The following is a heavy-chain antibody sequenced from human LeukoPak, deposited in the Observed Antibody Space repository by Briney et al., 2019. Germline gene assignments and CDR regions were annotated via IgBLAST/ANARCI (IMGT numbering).Heavy chain of an antibody. CDR2: IYTSGST. J-gene: IGHJ6*03. Sequence: SETLSLTCTVSGGSISSYYWSWIRQPAGKGLEWIGRIYTSGSTNYNPSLKSRVTISVDTSKNQFSLKLSSVTAADTAVYYCARDGKATVVKDYYYYYYMDVWGKGTTVTVSS. CDR3: ARDGKATVVKDYYYYYYMDV. CDR1: GGSISSYY. D-gene: IGHD4-23*01. V-gene: IGHV4-4*07.